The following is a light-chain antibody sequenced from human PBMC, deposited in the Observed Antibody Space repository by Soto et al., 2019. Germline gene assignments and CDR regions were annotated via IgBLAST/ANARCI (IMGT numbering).Light chain of an antibody. Sequence: QSVLTQPPSVSGAPGQRVTISCTGSSSNIGAGYDVHWYQQRPGTAPKLLIFSNINRPSGVPDLFAGSKSGTSASLAITGLQAEDEGDYYCQSYDSTLSARYVFGTGTKVTVL. V-gene: IGLV1-40*01. CDR2: SNI. CDR3: QSYDSTLSARYV. J-gene: IGLJ1*01. CDR1: SSNIGAGYD.